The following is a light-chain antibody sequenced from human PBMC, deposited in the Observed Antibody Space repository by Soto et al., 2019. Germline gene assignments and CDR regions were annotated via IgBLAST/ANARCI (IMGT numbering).Light chain of an antibody. Sequence: TQAPGTVSLSSGARATLSCRASQSVSSSYLAWYQQKPGQAPRLLIYGASTRATGIPARFSGSGSGTEFTLTISSLQSEDFAVYYCQQYNNWPAWTFGQGTKVDIK. V-gene: IGKV3-15*01. J-gene: IGKJ1*01. CDR2: GAS. CDR3: QQYNNWPAWT. CDR1: QSVSSSY.